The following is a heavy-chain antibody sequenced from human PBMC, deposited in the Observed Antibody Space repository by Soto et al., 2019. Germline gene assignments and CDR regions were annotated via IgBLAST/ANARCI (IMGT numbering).Heavy chain of an antibody. V-gene: IGHV4-30-4*01. CDR3: ARERVVVPAAIPGTYYYGMDV. D-gene: IGHD2-2*01. J-gene: IGHJ6*02. CDR2: IYYSGST. CDR1: GGSISSGDYY. Sequence: QVQLQESGPGLVKPSQTLSLTCTVSGGSISSGDYYWSWIRRPPGKGLEWIGYIYYSGSTYYNPSLKSRVTISVDTSKNQFSLKLSSVTAADTAVYYCARERVVVPAAIPGTYYYGMDVWGQGTTVTVSS.